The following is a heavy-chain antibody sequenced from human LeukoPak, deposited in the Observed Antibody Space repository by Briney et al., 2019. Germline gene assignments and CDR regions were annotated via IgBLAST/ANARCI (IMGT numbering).Heavy chain of an antibody. V-gene: IGHV1-69*13. J-gene: IGHJ6*02. D-gene: IGHD2-2*01. CDR2: IIPIFGTA. Sequence: SVKVSCTASGGTFSSYAISRVRQAPGQGLEWMGGIIPIFGTANYAQKFQGRVTITADESTSTAYMELSSLRSEDTAVYYCARDFSRVVPAAPTEYYYYGMDVWGQGTTVTVSS. CDR3: ARDFSRVVPAAPTEYYYYGMDV. CDR1: GGTFSSYA.